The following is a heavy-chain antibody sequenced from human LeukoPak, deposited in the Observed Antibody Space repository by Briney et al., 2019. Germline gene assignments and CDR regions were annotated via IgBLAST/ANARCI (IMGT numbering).Heavy chain of an antibody. CDR1: GYTLTELS. D-gene: IGHD3-22*01. Sequence: ASVRVSFKVSGYTLTELSMHWVRQAPGKGREWMGGFDPEDGETIYAQKFQGRVTMTEDTSTDTAYMELSSLRSEDTAVYYCATVPITMIVVVRSNDAFDIWGQGTMVTVSS. CDR3: ATVPITMIVVVRSNDAFDI. CDR2: FDPEDGET. V-gene: IGHV1-24*01. J-gene: IGHJ3*02.